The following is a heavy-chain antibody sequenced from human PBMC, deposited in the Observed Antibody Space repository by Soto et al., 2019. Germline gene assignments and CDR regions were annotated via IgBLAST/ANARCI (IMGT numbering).Heavy chain of an antibody. D-gene: IGHD3-9*01. V-gene: IGHV3-53*05. Sequence: PGGSLRLSCAASGFTVSSKYMTWVRQAPGKGQEWVSLIQSGGTTYYADSVKGRVTMTTDTSTSTAYMELRSLRSDATAVYYCARDPIYDILTGYWTHYYYYGMDVWGQGTTVTVSS. CDR2: IQSGGTT. J-gene: IGHJ6*02. CDR3: ARDPIYDILTGYWTHYYYYGMDV. CDR1: GFTVSSKY.